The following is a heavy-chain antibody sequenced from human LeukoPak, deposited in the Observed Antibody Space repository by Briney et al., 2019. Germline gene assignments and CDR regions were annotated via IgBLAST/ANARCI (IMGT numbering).Heavy chain of an antibody. D-gene: IGHD2-2*01. CDR2: INPSGGST. CDR1: GYTFTSYY. V-gene: IGHV1-46*01. CDR3: ARLDDIVVVPAAMATDH. J-gene: IGHJ4*02. Sequence: GASVKVSCKASGYTFTSYYMHWVRQAPGQGLEWMGIINPSGGSTSYTQKFQGRVTMTRDMSTSTVYMELSRLRSDDTAVYYCARLDDIVVVPAAMATDHWGQGTLVTVSS.